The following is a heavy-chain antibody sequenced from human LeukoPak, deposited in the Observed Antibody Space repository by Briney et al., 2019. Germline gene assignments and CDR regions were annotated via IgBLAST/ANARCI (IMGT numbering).Heavy chain of an antibody. D-gene: IGHD2-15*01. V-gene: IGHV4-39*07. CDR2: IYYSGST. CDR3: ARDPVVVLAAAPYYYYGMDV. Sequence: SETLSLTCTVSGGSISSSSYYWGWIRQPPGKGLEWIGSIYYSGSTYYNPSLKSRVTISVDTSKNQFSLKLSSVTAADTAIYFCARDPVVVLAAAPYYYYGMDVWGQGTTVTVSS. J-gene: IGHJ6*02. CDR1: GGSISSSSYY.